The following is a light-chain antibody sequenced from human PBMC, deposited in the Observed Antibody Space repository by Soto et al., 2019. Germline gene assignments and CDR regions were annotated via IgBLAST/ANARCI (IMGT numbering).Light chain of an antibody. CDR1: SSDVGGYKY. V-gene: IGLV2-14*01. Sequence: QYALTQPASVSGSPGQSITISCTGTSSDVGGYKYVSWYQQDPGKAPKLMIYEVSNRPSGVSNRFSGSKSGNTASLTISGLQAEDEADYYCSSYTSSSSQVFGGGTKVTVL. CDR3: SSYTSSSSQV. J-gene: IGLJ3*02. CDR2: EVS.